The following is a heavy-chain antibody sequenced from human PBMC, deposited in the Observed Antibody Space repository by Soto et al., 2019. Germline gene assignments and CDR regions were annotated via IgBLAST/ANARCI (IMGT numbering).Heavy chain of an antibody. CDR2: INAGNGNT. J-gene: IGHJ4*02. D-gene: IGHD6-19*01. CDR1: GYTFTSYA. Sequence: ASVKVSCKASGYTFTSYAMHWVRQAPGQRLEWMGWINAGNGNTKYSQKFQGRVTITRDTSASTAYMELSSLRSEDTAVYYCARDRVWWLALQFDYWGQGTLVTVSS. V-gene: IGHV1-3*01. CDR3: ARDRVWWLALQFDY.